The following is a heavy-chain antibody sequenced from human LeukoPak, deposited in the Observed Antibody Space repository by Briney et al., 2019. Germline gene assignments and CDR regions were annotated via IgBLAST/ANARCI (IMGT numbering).Heavy chain of an antibody. CDR2: INHSAST. Sequence: SETLYLTCAVYGGSFSGYYWSRLRQPPGKGLEWIGEINHSASTNYNPSLKSRVTISVDTSKNQFSLKLSSVTAADTAVYYCARVRPTYYYDRSGYYAHLRLDYFDYWGQGTRVTVSS. CDR3: ARVRPTYYYDRSGYYAHLRLDYFDY. V-gene: IGHV4-34*01. J-gene: IGHJ4*02. CDR1: GGSFSGYY. D-gene: IGHD3-22*01.